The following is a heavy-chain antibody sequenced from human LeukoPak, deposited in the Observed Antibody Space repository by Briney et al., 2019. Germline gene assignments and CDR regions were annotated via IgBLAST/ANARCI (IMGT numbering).Heavy chain of an antibody. CDR2: ISSSGSTI. V-gene: IGHV3-11*01. Sequence: PGGSLRLSCAASGFTFSDYYMSWIRQAPGKGLEWVLYISSSGSTIYYTDSVKGRSTITRDNAKNSLYLQMNSLRAEDTAVYYYARDQYGAGSWSDYWGQGTLVTVSA. CDR1: GFTFSDYY. CDR3: ARDQYGAGSWSDY. D-gene: IGHD6-13*01. J-gene: IGHJ4*02.